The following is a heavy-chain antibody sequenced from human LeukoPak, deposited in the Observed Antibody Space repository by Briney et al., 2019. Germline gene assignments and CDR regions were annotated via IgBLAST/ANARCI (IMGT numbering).Heavy chain of an antibody. D-gene: IGHD3-22*01. CDR1: GGSINSRNNY. CDR2: ISDTGTT. Sequence: SETLSLTCTVSGGSINSRNNYWGWIRQPPGKGLEWIAIISDTGTTYYSPSLKSRLTISVDTSKNQFSLTLSSVTAADTAVYYCARRNYPYYGDYWGQGTLVTVSS. J-gene: IGHJ4*02. CDR3: ARRNYPYYGDY. V-gene: IGHV4-39*01.